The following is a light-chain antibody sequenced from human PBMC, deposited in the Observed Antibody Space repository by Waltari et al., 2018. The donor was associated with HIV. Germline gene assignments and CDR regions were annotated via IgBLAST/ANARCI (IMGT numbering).Light chain of an antibody. CDR1: NIGSKG. CDR3: QVCDTSNDHPYV. V-gene: IGLV3-21*02. CDR2: DDS. J-gene: IGLJ1*01. Sequence: SYVLTQPPSVSVAPGQTDGITCGGNNIGSKGVHWYQQKPGQAPVLVVYDDSGRPSRIPERFSGSNSGNTATLTISTVEAGDEADYYCQVCDTSNDHPYVFGTGTKVTVL.